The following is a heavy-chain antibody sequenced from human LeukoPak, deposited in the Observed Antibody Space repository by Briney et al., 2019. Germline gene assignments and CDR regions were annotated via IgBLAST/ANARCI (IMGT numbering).Heavy chain of an antibody. Sequence: GGSLRLSCAASGFTFSGYAMSWVRHTPGKGLEWVSGISGSTVGTYYADSVKGRFTISRDNSKNTLYLHMNSLRVEDTAVYYCAKADYYYYYMDVWGKGTTVTVSS. CDR2: ISGSTVGT. CDR3: AKADYYYYYMDV. CDR1: GFTFSGYA. J-gene: IGHJ6*03. V-gene: IGHV3-23*01.